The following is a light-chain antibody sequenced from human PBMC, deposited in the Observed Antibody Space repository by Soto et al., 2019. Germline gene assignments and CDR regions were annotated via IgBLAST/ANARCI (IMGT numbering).Light chain of an antibody. CDR1: QSVLYSSNNKNY. V-gene: IGKV4-1*01. CDR2: WAS. CDR3: QQYYTTPLT. J-gene: IGKJ2*01. Sequence: DIVMTQSPDSLAVSLGEGATINCKSSQSVLYSSNNKNYLAWYQQKPGQPPKMLIHWASTRESGVPDRFSGSGSGTDFTLTISRLQAEDVAVYYCQQYYTTPLTFGQGTKLEIK.